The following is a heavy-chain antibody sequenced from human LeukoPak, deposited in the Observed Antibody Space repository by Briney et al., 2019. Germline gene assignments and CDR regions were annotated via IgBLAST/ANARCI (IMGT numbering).Heavy chain of an antibody. CDR1: GGSFSGYY. V-gene: IGHV4-34*01. J-gene: IGHJ6*03. CDR2: INHSGST. D-gene: IGHD5-12*01. Sequence: SETLSLTCAVYGGSFSGYYWSWIRQPPGKGLEWIGEINHSGSTNYNPSLKSRVTILVDTSKNQFSLKLSSVTAADTAVYYCVRGMATRKRQYYYYYMDVWGKGTTVTVSS. CDR3: VRGMATRKRQYYYYYMDV.